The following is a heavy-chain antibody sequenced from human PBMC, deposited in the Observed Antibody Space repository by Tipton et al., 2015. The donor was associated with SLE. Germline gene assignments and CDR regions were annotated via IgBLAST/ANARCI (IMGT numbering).Heavy chain of an antibody. CDR1: GGSIRSYY. D-gene: IGHD3-10*01. V-gene: IGHV4-59*12. J-gene: IGHJ6*03. Sequence: GLVKPSETLSLTCTVSGGSIRSYYWTWIRQPPGKRLEWIAYIYHSGSTNYNPSLKSRVTISVDTSKNQFSLKLSSVTAADTAVYYCARGWELGSYYNMDVWGKGTTVTGCS. CDR3: ARGWELGSYYNMDV. CDR2: IYHSGST.